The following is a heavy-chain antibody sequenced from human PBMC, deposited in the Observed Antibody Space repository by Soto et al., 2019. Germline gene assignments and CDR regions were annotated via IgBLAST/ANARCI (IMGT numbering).Heavy chain of an antibody. CDR1: GFTFSSYW. V-gene: IGHV3-74*01. CDR2: INSDGSST. CDR3: ARSLLYDFWSGYPENYYYYGMDV. Sequence: PGGSLRLSCAASGFTFSSYWMHWVRQAPGKGLVWVSRINSDGSSTSYADSVKGRFTISRDNAKNTLYLQMNSPRAEDTAVYYCARSLLYDFWSGYPENYYYYGMDVWGQGTTVTVSS. J-gene: IGHJ6*02. D-gene: IGHD3-3*01.